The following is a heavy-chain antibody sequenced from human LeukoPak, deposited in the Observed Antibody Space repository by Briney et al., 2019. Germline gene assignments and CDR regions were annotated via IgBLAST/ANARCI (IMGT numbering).Heavy chain of an antibody. CDR1: GYTFTSYY. CDR3: ARDPTYYYDSSGYPLYYFDY. V-gene: IGHV1-46*03. Sequence: ASVRVSCKASGYTFTSYYMHWVRQAPGQGLEWMEIINPSGGSTSYAQKFQGRVTMTRDTSTSTVYMELSSLRSEDTAVYYCARDPTYYYDSSGYPLYYFDYWGQGTLVTVSS. CDR2: INPSGGST. J-gene: IGHJ4*02. D-gene: IGHD3-22*01.